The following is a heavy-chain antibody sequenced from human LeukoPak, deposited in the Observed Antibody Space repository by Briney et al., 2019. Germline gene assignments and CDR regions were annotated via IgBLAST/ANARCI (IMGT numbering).Heavy chain of an antibody. Sequence: SETLSLTCTVSGGSISSYYWSWIRQPPGKGLEWIGYIYCSGSTNYNPSLKSRVTISVDTSKNQFSLKLSSVTAADTAVYYCARVPRGGYDQGPLFDPWGQGTLVTVSS. D-gene: IGHD5-12*01. J-gene: IGHJ5*02. V-gene: IGHV4-59*01. CDR2: IYCSGST. CDR3: ARVPRGGYDQGPLFDP. CDR1: GGSISSYY.